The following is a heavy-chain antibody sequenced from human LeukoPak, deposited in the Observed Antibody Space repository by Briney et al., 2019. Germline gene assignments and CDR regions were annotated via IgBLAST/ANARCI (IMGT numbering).Heavy chain of an antibody. CDR2: ISTYSGNT. CDR1: GGTFSSYG. J-gene: IGHJ4*02. V-gene: IGHV1-18*01. CDR3: ARGGSRVVTYGNFDY. Sequence: ASVKVSCKASGGTFSSYGISWVRQAPGQGLEWMGWISTYSGNTNYAQKLQGRITMTIETSTSTAYMELRSLRSDDTAVYYCARGGSRVVTYGNFDYWGQGTLVTVSS. D-gene: IGHD2-21*02.